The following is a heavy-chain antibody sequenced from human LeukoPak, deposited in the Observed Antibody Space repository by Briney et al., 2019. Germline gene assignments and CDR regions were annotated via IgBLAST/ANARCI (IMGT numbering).Heavy chain of an antibody. J-gene: IGHJ3*02. Sequence: PSETLSLTCTVSSGSISSHYWSWIRQPPGNGLEWIGCVYYSGSTNYKPSLKSRVTISVDTSKNQFSLKLSSVTAADTAVYYCARYSTGWYDAFDIWGQGTMVTVSS. D-gene: IGHD6-19*01. V-gene: IGHV4-59*11. CDR3: ARYSTGWYDAFDI. CDR2: VYYSGST. CDR1: SGSISSHY.